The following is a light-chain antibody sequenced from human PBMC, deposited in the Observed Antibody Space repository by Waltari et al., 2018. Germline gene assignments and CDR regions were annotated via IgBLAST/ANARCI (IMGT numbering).Light chain of an antibody. CDR1: SSNIGINS. Sequence: QSVLTQPPSVSAAPGQMVSISCSGSSSNIGINSVSCYQQLPETSPKVLIYENLQRPQGVPHRFYGSKYGTSATLDITGLQTGDEGDYYCATWDSSLSAGVFGTGTKVTVL. J-gene: IGLJ1*01. CDR2: ENL. V-gene: IGLV1-51*01. CDR3: ATWDSSLSAGV.